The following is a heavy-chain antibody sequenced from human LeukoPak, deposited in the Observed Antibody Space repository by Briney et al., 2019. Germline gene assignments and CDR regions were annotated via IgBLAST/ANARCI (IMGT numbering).Heavy chain of an antibody. D-gene: IGHD2-8*01. CDR2: IKPDGSGD. V-gene: IGHV3-7*01. Sequence: GGSLRLACAASGFPFSIHYVSWVRQAPGKGLEWVAKIKPDGSGDRYVDSVRGRFTISRDNAKKSLYLQMNSLRAEDTAVYYCVLEEWYRFDNWGQGSSVTVSS. J-gene: IGHJ4*02. CDR3: VLEEWYRFDN. CDR1: GFPFSIHY.